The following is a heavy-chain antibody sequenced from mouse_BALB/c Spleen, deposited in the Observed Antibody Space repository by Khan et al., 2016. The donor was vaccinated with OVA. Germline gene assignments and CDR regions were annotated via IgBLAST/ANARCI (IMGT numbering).Heavy chain of an antibody. Sequence: EVQLQESGPSLVKPSQTLSLTCSVTGDSITSGYWNWIRKFPGNKLEYMGYISYSGSTYYNPSLKSRISTTRDTSKNQYYLQLNSVTTEDTATYYCARYDYDYDGAFAYWGQGTLVTVSA. CDR1: GDSITSGY. V-gene: IGHV3-8*02. D-gene: IGHD2-4*01. CDR3: ARYDYDYDGAFAY. J-gene: IGHJ3*01. CDR2: ISYSGST.